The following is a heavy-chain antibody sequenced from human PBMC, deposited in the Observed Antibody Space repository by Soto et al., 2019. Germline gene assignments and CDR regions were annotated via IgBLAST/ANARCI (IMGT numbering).Heavy chain of an antibody. Sequence: ASVKVSCKACGVTFKRQDWSWWRKAPGQGLEWMGGIIPMFGTPHYAEKFQDRVTITADESTGTAYLELSSLTSEDTAVYYCATSEGRDGYSFDYWGPGTLVTVSS. CDR2: IIPMFGTP. V-gene: IGHV1-69*13. CDR1: GVTFKRQD. CDR3: ATSEGRDGYSFDY. J-gene: IGHJ4*02. D-gene: IGHD5-12*01.